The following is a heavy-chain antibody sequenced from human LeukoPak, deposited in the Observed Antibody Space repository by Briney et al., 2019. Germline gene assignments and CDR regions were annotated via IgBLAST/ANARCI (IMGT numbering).Heavy chain of an antibody. V-gene: IGHV4-4*02. D-gene: IGHD3-10*01. CDR1: GDSISNSNW. Sequence: PSGTLSLTCAVSGDSISNSNWWSWVRQPPGKGLEWIGEIYHSGSTNYNPSLKSRVTISVDTSKNQFSLKLSSVTAADTAVYYCARVWSMVRGVITDYWGQGTLVTVSS. J-gene: IGHJ4*02. CDR2: IYHSGST. CDR3: ARVWSMVRGVITDY.